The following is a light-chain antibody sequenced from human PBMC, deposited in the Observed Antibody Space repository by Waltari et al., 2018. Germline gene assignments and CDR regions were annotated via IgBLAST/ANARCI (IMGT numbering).Light chain of an antibody. CDR3: QQFGRSPRGT. CDR1: QSLSSSY. J-gene: IGKJ2*01. Sequence: IVLTQSPGTLSLSPGDTGTLSCRASQSLSSSYLAWYQQRPGQAPRLLIYGSSNRATGIPDRFSGSGSGTHFTLIISGLEPEDSAVYYCQQFGRSPRGTFGQGTKLEIK. CDR2: GSS. V-gene: IGKV3-20*01.